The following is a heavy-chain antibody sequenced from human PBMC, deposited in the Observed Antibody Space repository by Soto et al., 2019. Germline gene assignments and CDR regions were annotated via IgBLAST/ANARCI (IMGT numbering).Heavy chain of an antibody. V-gene: IGHV1-8*01. J-gene: IGHJ6*02. CDR2: MNPNSGNT. Sequence: GASVKVSCKASGYTFTSYDINWVRQATGQGLEWMGWMNPNSGNTGYAQKFQGRVTMTRNTSISTAYMELSSLRSEDTAVYYCARSGSTSLYYYGMDVWGQGTTVTVSS. D-gene: IGHD2-2*01. CDR1: GYTFTSYD. CDR3: ARSGSTSLYYYGMDV.